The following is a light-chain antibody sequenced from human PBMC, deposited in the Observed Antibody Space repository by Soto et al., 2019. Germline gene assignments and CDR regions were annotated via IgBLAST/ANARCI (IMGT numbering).Light chain of an antibody. J-gene: IGKJ1*01. CDR2: AAS. CDR3: QQSYSTPPT. Sequence: DIQMTQSPSSLSASVGDRVTITCRASQSISSYLNWYPQKPGTAPKLLIYAASSLQSGVPSRFSGSGSGTDFTLTISSLQPEDFATYYCQQSYSTPPTFGQGTKVDIK. V-gene: IGKV1-39*01. CDR1: QSISSY.